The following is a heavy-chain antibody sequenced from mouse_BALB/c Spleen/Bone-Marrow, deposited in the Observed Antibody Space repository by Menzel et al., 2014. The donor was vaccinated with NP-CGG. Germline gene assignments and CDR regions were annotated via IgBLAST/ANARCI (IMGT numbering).Heavy chain of an antibody. Sequence: VQLQQSGAELVKPGTSVKLSCKTSGYTFTSYWMHWAKQRPGQGLEWIGEINPSNGRTNYNEKFKNKATLTVDKSSSTAYMQLSSLTSEDSAVYFCARTYGDSPYFYGMDYWGQGTSVTVSS. D-gene: IGHD2-13*01. J-gene: IGHJ4*01. CDR3: ARTYGDSPYFYGMDY. CDR2: INPSNGRT. CDR1: GYTFTSYW. V-gene: IGHV1S81*02.